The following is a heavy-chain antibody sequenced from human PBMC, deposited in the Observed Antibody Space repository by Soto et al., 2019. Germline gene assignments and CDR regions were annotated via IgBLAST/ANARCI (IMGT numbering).Heavy chain of an antibody. J-gene: IGHJ5*01. D-gene: IGHD3-22*01. CDR1: GGSFSGHS. Sequence: SETLSLTCAVYGGSFSGHSWTWIRQAPGKGLEWIGDINHSGRVNYSPSLKSRVTISLDTSKNQFSLTLSDVTAADTAMYYCSTRAYDTNGYYRFDPWGQGTLVTVS. V-gene: IGHV4-34*01. CDR3: STRAYDTNGYYRFDP. CDR2: INHSGRV.